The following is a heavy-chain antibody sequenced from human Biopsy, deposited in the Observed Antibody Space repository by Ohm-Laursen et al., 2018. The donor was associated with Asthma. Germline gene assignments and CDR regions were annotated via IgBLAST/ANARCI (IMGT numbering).Heavy chain of an antibody. CDR1: GGTFSNFV. J-gene: IGHJ6*02. V-gene: IGHV1-69*13. CDR2: IMTVFGTT. D-gene: IGHD6-19*01. Sequence: ASVKVSCKAPGGTFSNFVISWVRQAPGQGLEWLGGIMTVFGTTNYAQKFQGRVTINADESTSTAYMEVTSLRSVDTAIYYCARCQVGYSSGWSLLLKKIYYSGMDVWGQGTAVTVSS. CDR3: ARCQVGYSSGWSLLLKKIYYSGMDV.